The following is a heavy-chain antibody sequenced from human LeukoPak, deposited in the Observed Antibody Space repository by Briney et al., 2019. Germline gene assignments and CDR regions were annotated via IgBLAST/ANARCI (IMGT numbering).Heavy chain of an antibody. D-gene: IGHD3-22*01. J-gene: IGHJ3*02. CDR1: GYTFTGYY. V-gene: IGHV1-2*02. Sequence: ASVKVSCKASGYTFTGYYMHWVRQAPGQGLEWMGWINPNSGGTNYAQKFQGRVTMTRDTSISTAYMELSRLRSDDTAVYYCARPLNYYDSSGYYRSYDAFDIWGQGTMVTVSS. CDR3: ARPLNYYDSSGYYRSYDAFDI. CDR2: INPNSGGT.